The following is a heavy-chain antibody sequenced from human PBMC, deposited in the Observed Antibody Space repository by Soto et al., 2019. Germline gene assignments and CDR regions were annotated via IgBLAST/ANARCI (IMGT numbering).Heavy chain of an antibody. D-gene: IGHD3-10*01. CDR3: AKDLYGSGSYYKGRPTNFFDY. CDR2: ISWNSGSI. J-gene: IGHJ4*02. CDR1: GFTFDDYA. Sequence: EVQLVESGGGLVQPGRSLRLSCAASGFTFDDYAMHWVRQAPGKGLEWVSGISWNSGSIGYADSVKGRFTISRDNAKNSLYLQMNSLRAEDTALYYCAKDLYGSGSYYKGRPTNFFDYWGQGTLVTVSS. V-gene: IGHV3-9*01.